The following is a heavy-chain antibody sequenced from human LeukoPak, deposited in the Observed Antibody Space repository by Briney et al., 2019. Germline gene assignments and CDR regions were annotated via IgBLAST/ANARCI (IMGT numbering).Heavy chain of an antibody. CDR2: IYYSGST. J-gene: IGHJ4*02. V-gene: IGHV4-59*01. CDR3: ARAHRMYYYDSSGYWNY. CDR1: GGSISSYY. Sequence: PSETLSLTCTVSGGSISSYYWSWIRQPPGKGLEWIGYIYYSGSTNYNPSLKSRVTISVDTSKNQFSLKLSSVTAADTAVYYCARAHRMYYYDSSGYWNYWGQGTLVTVSS. D-gene: IGHD3-22*01.